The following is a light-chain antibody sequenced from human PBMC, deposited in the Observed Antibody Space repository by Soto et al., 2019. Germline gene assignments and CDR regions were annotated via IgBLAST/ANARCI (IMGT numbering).Light chain of an antibody. CDR3: CSYVGSSTWV. V-gene: IGLV2-23*02. CDR2: EVD. CDR1: SDDVGSYNL. J-gene: IGLJ3*02. Sequence: QSVLTQPASVSGSPGQSITISCTGTSDDVGSYNLVSWYQQHPGKAPKVMIYEVDKRPSGVSDRFSGSKSGNTASLTISGLQAEDEATYYCCSYVGSSTWVFGGGTKLTVL.